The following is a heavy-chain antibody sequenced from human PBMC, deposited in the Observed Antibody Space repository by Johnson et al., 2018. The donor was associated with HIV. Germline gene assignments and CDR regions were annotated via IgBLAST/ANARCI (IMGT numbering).Heavy chain of an antibody. D-gene: IGHD1-26*01. Sequence: QVQLVESGGGVVQPGRSLRLSCAASGFTFSSYAMHWVRQAPGKGLEWVAVISYDGSNKYYADSVKGRFTISRDSSKDTLYVQMNSLRAEDTAVYYCARALEVGATTANEAFDIWGQGTMVTVSS. CDR2: ISYDGSNK. CDR1: GFTFSSYA. V-gene: IGHV3-30-3*01. CDR3: ARALEVGATTANEAFDI. J-gene: IGHJ3*02.